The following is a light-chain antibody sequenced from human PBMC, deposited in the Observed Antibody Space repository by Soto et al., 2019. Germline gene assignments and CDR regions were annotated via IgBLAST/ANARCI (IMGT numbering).Light chain of an antibody. CDR2: GAS. CDR1: QSVSSN. V-gene: IGKV3-15*01. J-gene: IGKJ4*01. Sequence: VLTQSPATLPVSPGERATLSCRASQSVSSNLAWYQQKPGQAPRFLIYGASTRATGIPARFSGSGSGTEFTLTISSLQAEDFAVYYCQQYDNWPLTFGGGTKVDIK. CDR3: QQYDNWPLT.